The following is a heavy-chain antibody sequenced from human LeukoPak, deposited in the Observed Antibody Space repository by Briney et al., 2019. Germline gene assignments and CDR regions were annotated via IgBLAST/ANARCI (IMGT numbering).Heavy chain of an antibody. CDR2: ISAYNGNT. J-gene: IGHJ4*02. CDR3: ARDTYSGYDYDPYYFDY. D-gene: IGHD5-12*01. V-gene: IGHV1-18*01. CDR1: GYTFTSYG. Sequence: ASVKVSCKASGYTFTSYGISWVRQAPGQGLEWMGWISAYNGNTNYAQKLQGRVTMTTDTSTSTAYMELRSLRSDDTAVYYCARDTYSGYDYDPYYFDYWGQGTLVTVSS.